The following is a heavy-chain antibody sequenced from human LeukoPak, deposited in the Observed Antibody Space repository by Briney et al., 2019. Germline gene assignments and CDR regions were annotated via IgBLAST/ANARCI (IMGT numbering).Heavy chain of an antibody. CDR3: ARSYYGSGSKPYYFDY. Sequence: GGSLRLSCAVSGFIVSSKYMSWVRQAPGKGLEWVSVIYSGDSTYYADSVKGRFTISRDNSKNTLYLQMNSLRAEDTAVYYCARSYYGSGSKPYYFDYWGQGTLVTVSS. CDR2: IYSGDST. CDR1: GFIVSSKY. V-gene: IGHV3-53*01. D-gene: IGHD3-10*01. J-gene: IGHJ4*02.